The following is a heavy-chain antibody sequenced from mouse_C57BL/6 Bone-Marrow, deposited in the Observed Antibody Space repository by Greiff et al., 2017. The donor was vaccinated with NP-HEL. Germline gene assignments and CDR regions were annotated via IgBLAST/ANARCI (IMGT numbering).Heavy chain of an antibody. J-gene: IGHJ4*01. Sequence: QVQLQQPGAELVKPGASVKLSCKASGYTFTSYWMHWVKQRPGQGLEWIGMIHPNSGSTKYNEKFKSKATMTVDKSSSTASMQLSSLTSENSAVYYVARHYGYDYYAMDYWGQGTSVTVSS. D-gene: IGHD2-2*01. CDR1: GYTFTSYW. CDR3: ARHYGYDYYAMDY. CDR2: IHPNSGST. V-gene: IGHV1-64*01.